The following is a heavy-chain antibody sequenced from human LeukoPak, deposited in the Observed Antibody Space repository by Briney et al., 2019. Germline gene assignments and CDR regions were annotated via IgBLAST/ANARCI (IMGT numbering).Heavy chain of an antibody. CDR2: IYYSGNT. CDR1: GGSISSYY. V-gene: IGHV4-59*01. J-gene: IGHJ4*02. CDR3: TSGSRAAFDY. Sequence: SETLSLTCTVSGGSISSYYWSWIRQPPVKGLEWIGCIYYSGNTNYNPSLKGRVTISVDTSKNQFSLKLSSVTAADTAMYYCTSGSRAAFDYWGQGTLVTVSS.